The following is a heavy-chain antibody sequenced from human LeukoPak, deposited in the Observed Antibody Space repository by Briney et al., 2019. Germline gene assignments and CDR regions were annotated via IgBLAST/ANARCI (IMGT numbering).Heavy chain of an antibody. J-gene: IGHJ4*02. D-gene: IGHD3-9*01. CDR1: GGSISSYY. CDR2: IYTSGST. V-gene: IGHV4-4*07. Sequence: PSETLSPTCTVSGGSISSYYWSWIRQPAGKGLEWIGRIYTSGSTNYNPSLKSRVTMSVDTSKNQFSLKLSSVTAADTAVYYCAREGILTGYYTFFDYWGQGTLVTVSS. CDR3: AREGILTGYYTFFDY.